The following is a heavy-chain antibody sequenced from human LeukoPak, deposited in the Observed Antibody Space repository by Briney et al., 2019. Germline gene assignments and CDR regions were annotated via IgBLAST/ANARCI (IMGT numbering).Heavy chain of an antibody. D-gene: IGHD2-21*02. J-gene: IGHJ6*02. Sequence: GGSLRLSCAASGFTFSSYSMNWVRQAPGKGLEWVSSISSSSSYIYYADSVKGRFTISRDNAKNSLYLQMNSLRAEDTAVYYCARDSQPYYCGGDCYSLAAPHYYGMDVWGQGTTVTVSS. CDR1: GFTFSSYS. V-gene: IGHV3-21*01. CDR2: ISSSSSYI. CDR3: ARDSQPYYCGGDCYSLAAPHYYGMDV.